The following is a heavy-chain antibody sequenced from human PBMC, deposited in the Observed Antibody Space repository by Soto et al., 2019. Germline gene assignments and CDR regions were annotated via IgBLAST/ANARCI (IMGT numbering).Heavy chain of an antibody. CDR3: ARAFAGFGAYWYFDL. Sequence: SETLSLTCTVSGGSITDYYWSWIRQPPGKALEWIGYGYHSVSIHYNPSLKTRVTISVDTSENQFSLRLSPVTAADTAVYYCARAFAGFGAYWYFDLWGRGTLVTVSS. V-gene: IGHV4-59*01. CDR2: GYHSVSI. D-gene: IGHD3-16*01. J-gene: IGHJ2*01. CDR1: GGSITDYY.